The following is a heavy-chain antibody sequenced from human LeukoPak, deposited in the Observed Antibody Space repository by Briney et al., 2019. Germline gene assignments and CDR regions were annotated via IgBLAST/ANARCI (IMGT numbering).Heavy chain of an antibody. CDR3: ARSANTRASFDY. CDR1: GGSISSYY. CDR2: IYSSGST. J-gene: IGHJ4*02. V-gene: IGHV4-59*01. Sequence: SETLSLTCTVSGGSISSYYWSWLRQPPGKGLEWIGYIYSSGSTNYSPSLTSRVTISVDTSKNHFSLKLNSVTAADTAVYFCARSANTRASFDYWGQGILVTVSS.